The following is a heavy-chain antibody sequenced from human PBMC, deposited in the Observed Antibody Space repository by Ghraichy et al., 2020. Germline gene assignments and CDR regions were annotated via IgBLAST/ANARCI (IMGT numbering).Heavy chain of an antibody. Sequence: SETLSLTCAVYGGSFSGYYWSWIRQPPGKGLEWIGEINHSGSTNYNPSLKSRVTISVDTSKNQFPLKLSSVTAADTAVYYCARDRSFRYFDWLLFQQKNYYYYYGMDVWGQGTTVTVSS. CDR2: INHSGST. D-gene: IGHD3-9*01. CDR1: GGSFSGYY. CDR3: ARDRSFRYFDWLLFQQKNYYYYYGMDV. V-gene: IGHV4-34*01. J-gene: IGHJ6*02.